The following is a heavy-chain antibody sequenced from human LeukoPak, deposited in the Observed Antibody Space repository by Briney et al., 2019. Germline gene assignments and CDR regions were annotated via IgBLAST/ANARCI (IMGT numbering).Heavy chain of an antibody. CDR3: ATGSVPAAPFDS. V-gene: IGHV1-46*01. CDR1: GHTLSRKY. D-gene: IGHD2-2*01. J-gene: IGHJ5*01. CDR2: INPSGGGT. Sequence: RASVKVSCKASGHTLSRKYIHWVRQVPGQGLEWMGIINPSGGGTNCAQKFQGSIIMTRDTSTRTVYMELRSLTSEDTAVYYCATGSVPAAPFDSWGQGTLVTVSS.